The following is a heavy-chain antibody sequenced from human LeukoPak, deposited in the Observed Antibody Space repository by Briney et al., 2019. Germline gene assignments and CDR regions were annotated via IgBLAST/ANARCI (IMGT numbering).Heavy chain of an antibody. CDR3: ARDRRGYCSSTSCWGGYNWFDP. CDR2: IYTSGST. D-gene: IGHD2-2*01. CDR1: GGSISSYY. J-gene: IGHJ5*02. V-gene: IGHV4-4*07. Sequence: SETLSLTCTVSGGSISSYYWSWIRQPAGKGLEWIGRIYTSGSTNYNPSLKSRVTMSVDTSKNQFSLKLSSVTAADTAVYYCARDRRGYCSSTSCWGGYNWFDPWGQGTLVTVSS.